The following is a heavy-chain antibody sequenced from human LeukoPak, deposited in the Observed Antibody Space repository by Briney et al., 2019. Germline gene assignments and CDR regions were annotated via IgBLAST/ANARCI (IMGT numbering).Heavy chain of an antibody. CDR1: GYCFTSYW. CDR3: ARRIYGILTGYPSNRIEP. D-gene: IGHD3-9*01. CDR2: IYPGDSDT. V-gene: IGHV5-51*01. Sequence: GESLKISCKGSGYCFTSYWMSWWRQMPGKGLEWMGIIYPGDSDTRYSPSFQGQVTISADKSISTAYLQWSSLKASDTARYYCARRIYGILTGYPSNRIEPWGQGTLVTVSS. J-gene: IGHJ5*02.